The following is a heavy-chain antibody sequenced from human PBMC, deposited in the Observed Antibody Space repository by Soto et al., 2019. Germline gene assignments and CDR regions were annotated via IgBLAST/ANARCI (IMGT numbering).Heavy chain of an antibody. CDR3: ACRDSSSWAFDY. CDR2: IYSGGST. J-gene: IGHJ4*02. D-gene: IGHD6-13*01. Sequence: GGSMRLSCAASGFTVSSNYMSWVRQAPGKGLEWVSVIYSGGSTYYADSVKGRFTISRDNSKNTLYLQMNSLRAEDTAVYYCACRDSSSWAFDYWGQGTLVTVSS. CDR1: GFTVSSNY. V-gene: IGHV3-53*01.